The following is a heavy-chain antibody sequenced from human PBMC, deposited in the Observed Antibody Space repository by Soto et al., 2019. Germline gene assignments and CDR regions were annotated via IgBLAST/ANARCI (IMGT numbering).Heavy chain of an antibody. CDR3: ARSYSGGDAYFDY. Sequence: PSEDLSLTSDVPGGSISSGGYAWAWIRHPPGKGLEWVGYIYQSGSTYYNPSRKSRVTIAADRSKNHFSLNLASVTAADTAVYYCARSYSGGDAYFDYWGQGTVVPVSS. V-gene: IGHV4-30-2*01. J-gene: IGHJ4*02. CDR1: GGSISSGGYA. D-gene: IGHD2-21*02. CDR2: IYQSGST.